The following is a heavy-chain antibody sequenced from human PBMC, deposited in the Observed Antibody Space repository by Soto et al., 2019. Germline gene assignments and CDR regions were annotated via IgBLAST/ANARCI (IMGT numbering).Heavy chain of an antibody. CDR3: ARDLGTGTDY. CDR1: GDSITSSNW. V-gene: IGHV4-4*02. CDR2: IYHSGAT. Sequence: QVQLQESGPGLVKPSGTLSLTCAVSGDSITSSNWWSWVRQAPGKGLEWIGEIYHSGATTYNPSLKSRATISVDPSNNLFSLKMTSVNAADTAVYFCARDLGTGTDYWGRGTLVTVAS. J-gene: IGHJ4*02.